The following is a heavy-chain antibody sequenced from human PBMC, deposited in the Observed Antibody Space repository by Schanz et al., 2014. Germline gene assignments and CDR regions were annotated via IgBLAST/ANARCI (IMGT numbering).Heavy chain of an antibody. J-gene: IGHJ4*02. CDR1: GFTFRDFG. D-gene: IGHD2-21*01. V-gene: IGHV3-7*03. CDR3: AKGQLLSYYFDY. CDR2: INQDASEK. Sequence: VQLLESGGGVVQPGGSLRLSCAASGFTFRDFGLHWVRQAPGKGLEWVANINQDASEKYYVDSVKGRFTVSRDNAKNSLFLQMNSLRAEDTAVYYCAKGQLLSYYFDYWGQGTLVTVSS.